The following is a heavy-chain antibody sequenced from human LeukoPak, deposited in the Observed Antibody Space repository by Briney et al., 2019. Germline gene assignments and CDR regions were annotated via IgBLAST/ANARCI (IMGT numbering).Heavy chain of an antibody. CDR2: IYYSGST. J-gene: IGHJ6*02. Sequence: PSETLSLTCTVSGGSISSYSWSWIRQPPGKGLEWIGYIYYSGSTNYNPSLKSRVTISVDTSKNQFSLKLSSVTAADTAVYYCARDPRQWLGIEDYYYYHGMDVWGQGTTVTVSS. CDR1: GGSISSYS. CDR3: ARDPRQWLGIEDYYYYHGMDV. V-gene: IGHV4-59*01. D-gene: IGHD6-19*01.